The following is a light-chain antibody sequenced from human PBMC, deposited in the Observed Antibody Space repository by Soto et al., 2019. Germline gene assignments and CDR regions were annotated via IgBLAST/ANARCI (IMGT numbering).Light chain of an antibody. CDR2: KVS. CDR1: QSLVNSDGNTY. Sequence: DVVMTQSPLSLPVTLGQPASISCRSSQSLVNSDGNTYLNWFQQRPGQSPRRLIYKVSNRDSGVPDRFSGRGSRTDFTLQISRVEAEDGGVYYCMQGPHWPPTFGQGTKVEI. CDR3: MQGPHWPPT. J-gene: IGKJ1*01. V-gene: IGKV2-30*01.